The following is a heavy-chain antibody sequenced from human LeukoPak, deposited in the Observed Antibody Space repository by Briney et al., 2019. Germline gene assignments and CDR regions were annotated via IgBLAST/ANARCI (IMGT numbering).Heavy chain of an antibody. CDR1: GGSISSSSYY. V-gene: IGHV4-39*07. D-gene: IGHD2-15*01. Sequence: SETLSLTCTVSGGSISSSSYYWGWIRQPPGKGLEWIGSIYYSGSTYYNPSLKSRVTISVDTSKNQFSLKLSSVTAADTAVYYCARGPYCSGGSCYFSGWGQGTLVTVSS. J-gene: IGHJ4*02. CDR2: IYYSGST. CDR3: ARGPYCSGGSCYFSG.